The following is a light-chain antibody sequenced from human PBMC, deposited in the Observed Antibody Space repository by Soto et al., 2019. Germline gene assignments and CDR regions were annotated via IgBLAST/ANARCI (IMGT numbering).Light chain of an antibody. J-gene: IGLJ1*01. CDR2: EGS. V-gene: IGLV2-23*01. CDR1: SSDVGTYNL. Sequence: QSALTQPAYVSGSPGQSITISCTGTSSDVGTYNLVSWYQQHPGKAPKLIIYEGSKRPSGVSTRFSGSKSGNTASLTISGLQAEDEADYYCCSYASGSTPLYVFGTGTKLTVL. CDR3: CSYASGSTPLYV.